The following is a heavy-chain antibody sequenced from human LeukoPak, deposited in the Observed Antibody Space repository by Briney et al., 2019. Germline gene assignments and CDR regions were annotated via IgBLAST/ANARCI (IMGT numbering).Heavy chain of an antibody. CDR1: GFTFSSYA. Sequence: GGSLRLSCAASGFTFSSYAMSWVRQAPGQGLEWVSVISDSGDYTSYADSVRGRFTISRDNSRNALYLQMISLRPEDTAVYYCAKDTSIGKYCTNGVCSPFDYWGQGTLVTVSS. J-gene: IGHJ4*02. V-gene: IGHV3-23*01. CDR2: ISDSGDYT. CDR3: AKDTSIGKYCTNGVCSPFDY. D-gene: IGHD2-8*01.